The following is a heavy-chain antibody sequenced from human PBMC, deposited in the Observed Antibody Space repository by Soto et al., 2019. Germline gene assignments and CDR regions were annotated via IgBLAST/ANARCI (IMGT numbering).Heavy chain of an antibody. Sequence: GSLRLSCAASGFSFSSSGMHWVRQAPGKGLEWVAVISFDEINKFYADSVKGRFTVSRGILKNTLYLQMNSLRIEDTAVYYCAKDYGVSVARGMIANWFESWGRGTLVTVSS. CDR3: AKDYGVSVARGMIANWFES. D-gene: IGHD3-10*01. CDR1: GFSFSSSG. J-gene: IGHJ5*01. CDR2: ISFDEINK. V-gene: IGHV3-30*18.